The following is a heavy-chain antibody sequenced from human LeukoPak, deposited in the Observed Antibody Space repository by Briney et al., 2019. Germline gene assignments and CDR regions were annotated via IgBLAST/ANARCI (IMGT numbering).Heavy chain of an antibody. V-gene: IGHV3-15*01. Sequence: PGGSLRLSCAASGLTLSNAWMTWVRQAPGKGLEWVARIKSKTAGGIKDYAAPVKGTFTISRDDSENTLYLQMNSLKIEDTAVYYCATGRSGYFDSWGQGTLVFVSS. J-gene: IGHJ4*02. CDR1: GLTLSNAW. CDR2: IKSKTAGGIK. CDR3: ATGRSGYFDS.